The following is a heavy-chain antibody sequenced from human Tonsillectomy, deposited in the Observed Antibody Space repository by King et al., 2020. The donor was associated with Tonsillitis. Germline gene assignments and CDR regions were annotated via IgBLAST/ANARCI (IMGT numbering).Heavy chain of an antibody. V-gene: IGHV4-59*01. Sequence: QLQESGPGLVKPSETLSLTCTVSGGSISTYYWSWIRQPPGKGLEWIGYIYYSGGTNYNPYLKSRVTISVDTSKNQFSLKLSSVSAADTAVYYCAIDPGSGYYFDYWGQGTLVTVSS. CDR3: AIDPGSGYYFDY. CDR2: IYYSGGT. CDR1: GGSISTYY. D-gene: IGHD6-19*01. J-gene: IGHJ4*02.